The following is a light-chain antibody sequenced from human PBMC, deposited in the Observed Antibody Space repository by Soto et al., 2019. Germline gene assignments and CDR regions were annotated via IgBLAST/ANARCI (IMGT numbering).Light chain of an antibody. J-gene: IGLJ2*01. V-gene: IGLV2-14*01. Sequence: QSALTQPASVSGSPGQSITISCTGTSSDVGGYNYVSWYQQHPGKAPKLMIYDVSNRPSGVSNRFSGSKSGNTAYLTISGLQAEDEADYYCSSYTSSSTLVVFGEGTKLTVL. CDR2: DVS. CDR1: SSDVGGYNY. CDR3: SSYTSSSTLVV.